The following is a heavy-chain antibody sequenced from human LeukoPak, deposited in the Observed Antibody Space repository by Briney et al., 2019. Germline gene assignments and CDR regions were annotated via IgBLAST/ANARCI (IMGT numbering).Heavy chain of an antibody. CDR2: IYYSGST. D-gene: IGHD3-3*01. Sequence: PSETLSLTCTVSGGSISGSSYYWGWIRQPPGKGLEWIGSIYYSGSTYYNPSLKSRVTISVDTSKNQFSLKLNSVTATDTAVYYCASLSYDFWSGYYSGYYYYGMDVWGQGTTVTVSS. V-gene: IGHV4-39*01. CDR3: ASLSYDFWSGYYSGYYYYGMDV. CDR1: GGSISGSSYY. J-gene: IGHJ6*02.